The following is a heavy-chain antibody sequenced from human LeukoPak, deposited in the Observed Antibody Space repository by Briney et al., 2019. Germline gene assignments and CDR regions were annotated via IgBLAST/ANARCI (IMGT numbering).Heavy chain of an antibody. J-gene: IGHJ5*02. Sequence: PSETLSLTCAVSGGSICSGGYSWSWIRQPPGKGLEWIGYIYHSGSTYYNPSLKSRVIISVDRSKNQFSLKLSSVTAADTAVYYCARGGGSPEENWFDPWGQGTLVTVSS. CDR2: IYHSGST. CDR1: GGSICSGGYS. V-gene: IGHV4-30-2*01. CDR3: ARGGGSPEENWFDP.